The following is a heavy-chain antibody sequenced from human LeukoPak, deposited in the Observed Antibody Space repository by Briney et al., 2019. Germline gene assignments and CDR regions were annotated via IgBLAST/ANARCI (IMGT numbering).Heavy chain of an antibody. Sequence: PGGSLRLSCAASGFTFSSYGMHWVRQAPGKGLEWVAVIWYDGSNKNYADSVKGRFTISRDNSNNTLYLRMDSLSAEDTAVYYCARFGPPNWYFDLWGRGTLVTVSS. D-gene: IGHD3-10*01. CDR3: ARFGPPNWYFDL. CDR1: GFTFSSYG. CDR2: IWYDGSNK. J-gene: IGHJ2*01. V-gene: IGHV3-33*01.